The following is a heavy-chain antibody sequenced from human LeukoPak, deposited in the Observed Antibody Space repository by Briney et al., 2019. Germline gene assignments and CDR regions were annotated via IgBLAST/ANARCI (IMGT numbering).Heavy chain of an antibody. CDR1: GGSISGYY. D-gene: IGHD2-2*01. CDR2: LYYSGST. Sequence: SETLSLTCTVSGGSISGYYYTWIRQPPGKDLEWIGYLYYSGSTNYNPSLKSRVTISLDTSMKQFSLNLRSVTAADAAVYFCAKSGPAAGRPDAFDIWGQGTMVTVSS. J-gene: IGHJ3*02. V-gene: IGHV4-59*01. CDR3: AKSGPAAGRPDAFDI.